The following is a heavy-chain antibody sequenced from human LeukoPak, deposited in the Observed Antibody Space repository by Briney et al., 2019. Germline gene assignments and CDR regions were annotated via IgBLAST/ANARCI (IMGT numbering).Heavy chain of an antibody. J-gene: IGHJ4*02. CDR2: IYYSGST. V-gene: IGHV4-39*07. CDR1: GGSISSSSYY. D-gene: IGHD3-3*01. Sequence: PSETLSLTCTVSGGSISSSSYYWGWIRQPPGKGLEWIGSIYYSGSTYYNPSLKSRVTISVDTSKNQFSLKLSSVTAADTAVYYCARHAWEWLIYYFDYWGQGTLVTVSS. CDR3: ARHAWEWLIYYFDY.